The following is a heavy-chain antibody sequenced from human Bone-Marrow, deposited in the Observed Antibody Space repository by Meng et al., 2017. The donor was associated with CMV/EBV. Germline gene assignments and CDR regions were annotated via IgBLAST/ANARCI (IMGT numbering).Heavy chain of an antibody. J-gene: IGHJ6*02. V-gene: IGHV4-39*07. CDR2: IYYSGST. D-gene: IGHD5-24*01. CDR3: ARDRGMATIIYYYYGMDV. CDR1: GASISSSSYY. Sequence: SETLSLTCTVSGASISSSSYYWGWIRQPPGKGLEWIGSIYYSGSTYYNPSLKSRVTISVDTSKNQFSLKLSSVTAADTAVYYCARDRGMATIIYYYYGMDVWGQGTTVTVSS.